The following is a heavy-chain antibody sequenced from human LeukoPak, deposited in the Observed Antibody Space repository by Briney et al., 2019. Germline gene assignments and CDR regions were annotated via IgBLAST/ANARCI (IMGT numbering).Heavy chain of an antibody. Sequence: GGSLRLSCAASGFTVSSNYMSWVRQAPGKGLEWISVIYSGGSTYYADSVKGRFTISRDNSKNTLYLQMNSLRAEDTAVYYCAGSGYCGGDCYGPFDYWGQGTLVTVSS. CDR1: GFTVSSNY. V-gene: IGHV3-66*01. CDR2: IYSGGST. J-gene: IGHJ4*02. D-gene: IGHD2-21*02. CDR3: AGSGYCGGDCYGPFDY.